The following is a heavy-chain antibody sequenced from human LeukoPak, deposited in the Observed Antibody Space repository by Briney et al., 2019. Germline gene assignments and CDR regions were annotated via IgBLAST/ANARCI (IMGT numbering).Heavy chain of an antibody. CDR1: GFTFSSYA. V-gene: IGHV3-23*01. CDR2: ITGSGGTT. Sequence: PGGSLRLSCAASGFTFSSYAMNWVRQAPGKGLEWVSVITGSGGTTYYADSVKGRFTISRDNSKNTLYLQMNSLRAEDTALYYCAKTSGYFDFWGQGTLVTVSS. J-gene: IGHJ4*02. CDR3: AKTSGYFDF.